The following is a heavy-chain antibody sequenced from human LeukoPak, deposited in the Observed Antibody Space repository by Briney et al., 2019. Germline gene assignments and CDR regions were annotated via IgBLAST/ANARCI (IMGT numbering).Heavy chain of an antibody. Sequence: ASVKVSCKASEYTFTSYYIHWVRQASGQGLEWMGVINPSGGSTTYAQKFQGRVTMTRDTSTSTVYMELSSLRSEDTAVYYCARDRQDYYNGMDVWGQGTTVTVSS. CDR2: INPSGGST. CDR3: ARDRQDYYNGMDV. CDR1: EYTFTSYY. V-gene: IGHV1-46*01. J-gene: IGHJ6*02.